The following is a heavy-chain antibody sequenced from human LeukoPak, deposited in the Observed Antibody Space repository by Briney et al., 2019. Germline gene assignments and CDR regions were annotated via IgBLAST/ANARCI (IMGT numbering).Heavy chain of an antibody. CDR2: FDPEDGET. J-gene: IGHJ4*02. CDR1: GYTLTELS. D-gene: IGHD1-26*01. Sequence: ASVKVSCKVSGYTLTELSMHWVRQAPGKGLEWMGGFDPEDGETIYAQKFEGRVTMTEDTSTDTAYMELSSLRSEDTAVYYCATLSRIVGATTPYLDYWGQGTLVTVSS. CDR3: ATLSRIVGATTPYLDY. V-gene: IGHV1-24*01.